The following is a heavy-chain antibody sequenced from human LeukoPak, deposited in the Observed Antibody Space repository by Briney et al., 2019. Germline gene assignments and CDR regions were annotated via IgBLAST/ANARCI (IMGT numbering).Heavy chain of an antibody. J-gene: IGHJ6*02. Sequence: GGSLRLSCAASGFTVSSNYMSWVRQAPGKGLEWVSVIYSGGSTYHADSVRGRFTISRDNSKNTLYLQMNSLRAEDTAVYYCARGSGGYYDSGRRYYYGMDVWGQGTTVTVSS. D-gene: IGHD3-22*01. CDR1: GFTVSSNY. CDR2: IYSGGST. CDR3: ARGSGGYYDSGRRYYYGMDV. V-gene: IGHV3-66*01.